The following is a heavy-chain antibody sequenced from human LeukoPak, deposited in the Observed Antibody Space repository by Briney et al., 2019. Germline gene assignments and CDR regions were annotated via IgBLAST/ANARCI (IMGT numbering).Heavy chain of an antibody. CDR2: MYYSGGT. Sequence: SETLSLTCTVSGGSISSSSYYWGWIRQPPGKGLEWIGSMYYSGGTYYNPSLRSRVTMSVDTSKNQFSLRLSSVTAADTAVYYCARAPPLYDFWSGYSHYYYYYYMDVWGKGTTVTVSS. CDR1: GGSISSSSYY. CDR3: ARAPPLYDFWSGYSHYYYYYYMDV. D-gene: IGHD3-3*01. J-gene: IGHJ6*03. V-gene: IGHV4-39*07.